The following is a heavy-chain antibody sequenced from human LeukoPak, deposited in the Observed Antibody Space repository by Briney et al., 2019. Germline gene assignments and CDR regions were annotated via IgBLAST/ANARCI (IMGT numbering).Heavy chain of an antibody. J-gene: IGHJ4*02. CDR2: IYYSGST. Sequence: PSETLSLTCTVSGGSISSSSYYWGWICQPPGKGLGWIGSIYYSGSTYYNPSLKSRVTISVDTSKNQFSLKLSSVTAADTAVYYCARRAARPERYFDYWGQGTLVTVSS. CDR1: GGSISSSSYY. D-gene: IGHD6-6*01. CDR3: ARRAARPERYFDY. V-gene: IGHV4-39*01.